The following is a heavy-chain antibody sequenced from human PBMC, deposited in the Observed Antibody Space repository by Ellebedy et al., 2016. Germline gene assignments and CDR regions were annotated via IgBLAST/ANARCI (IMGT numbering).Heavy chain of an antibody. CDR2: IKSKTDGGAA. V-gene: IGHV3-15*01. Sequence: GGSLRLSCAASGFTYSNAWMNWVRQAPGKGLEWVGRIKSKTDGGAADYAAPVKGRFTISRDDSKNTLYLQMNSLKTEDTAVYFCTTVYRYNYDSVWGQGTLVTVSS. CDR1: GFTYSNAW. D-gene: IGHD5-18*01. J-gene: IGHJ4*02. CDR3: TTVYRYNYDSV.